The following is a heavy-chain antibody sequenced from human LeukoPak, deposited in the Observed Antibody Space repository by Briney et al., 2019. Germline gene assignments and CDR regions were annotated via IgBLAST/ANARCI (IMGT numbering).Heavy chain of an antibody. V-gene: IGHV1-18*01. CDR1: GYTFTSYG. Sequence: ASVKVSCKASGYTFTSYGISWVRQAPGQGLEWMGWISAYNGNTNYAQKLQGRVTMTTDTSTRTAYMELRSLRSDDTAVYYCARARSGSYYGGYYFDYWGQGTLVTVSS. D-gene: IGHD1-26*01. CDR3: ARARSGSYYGGYYFDY. CDR2: ISAYNGNT. J-gene: IGHJ4*02.